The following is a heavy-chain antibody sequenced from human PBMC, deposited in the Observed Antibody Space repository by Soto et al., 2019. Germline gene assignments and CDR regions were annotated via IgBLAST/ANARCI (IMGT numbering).Heavy chain of an antibody. CDR1: GCTFSSYS. J-gene: IGHJ4*02. CDR3: ARDSDYDYVWGKATEIFDY. Sequence: GGSLRLSCAASGCTFSSYSMNWVRQAPGKGLEWVSSISSSSSYIYYADSVKGRFTISRDNAKNSLYLQMNSLRAEDTAVYYCARDSDYDYVWGKATEIFDYWGQGTLVTVSS. D-gene: IGHD3-16*01. CDR2: ISSSSSYI. V-gene: IGHV3-21*01.